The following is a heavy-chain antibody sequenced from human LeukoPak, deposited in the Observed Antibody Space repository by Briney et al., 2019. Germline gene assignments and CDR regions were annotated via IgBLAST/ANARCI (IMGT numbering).Heavy chain of an antibody. D-gene: IGHD3-9*01. Sequence: GGSLRLSCAASGFTFSSYGMHWVRQAPGKGLEWVAFIRYDGSNKYYADSVKGRFTISRDNSKNTLYLQMNSLRAEDTAVYYCAKIYYDILTLYYYYYMDVWGKGITVTVSS. CDR1: GFTFSSYG. CDR2: IRYDGSNK. V-gene: IGHV3-30*02. CDR3: AKIYYDILTLYYYYYMDV. J-gene: IGHJ6*03.